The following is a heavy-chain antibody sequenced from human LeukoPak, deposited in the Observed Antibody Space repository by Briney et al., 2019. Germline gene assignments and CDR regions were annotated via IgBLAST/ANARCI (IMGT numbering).Heavy chain of an antibody. CDR2: ISAYNGNT. D-gene: IGHD2-2*01. Sequence: ASVKVSCKASGYTFTSYGISWVRQAPGQGLEWMGWISAYNGNTNYAQKLQGRVTMTTDTSTSTAYMELRSLRSDDTVVYYCARVPSVIVVVPVWFDPWGQGTLVTVSS. CDR1: GYTFTSYG. J-gene: IGHJ5*02. CDR3: ARVPSVIVVVPVWFDP. V-gene: IGHV1-18*01.